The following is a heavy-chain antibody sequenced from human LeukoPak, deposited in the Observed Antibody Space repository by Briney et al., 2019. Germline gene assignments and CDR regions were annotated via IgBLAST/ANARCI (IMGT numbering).Heavy chain of an antibody. J-gene: IGHJ4*02. Sequence: SETLSVTCTVSGGSITTTSYYWGWIRRSPGREPEWIGTIYFSGSTYYNPSLESRVTISVDTSNNQFSLKLNSVTAADTAVYYCARGGTFWDSWGQGTLVTVSS. D-gene: IGHD3-3*01. CDR3: ARGGTFWDS. CDR1: GGSITTTSYY. V-gene: IGHV4-39*07. CDR2: IYFSGST.